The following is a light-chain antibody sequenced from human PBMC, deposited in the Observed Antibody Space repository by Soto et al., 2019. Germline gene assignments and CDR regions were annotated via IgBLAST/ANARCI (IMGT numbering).Light chain of an antibody. J-gene: IGKJ1*01. CDR3: QQYGSSPRT. Sequence: EIVLTQSPGTLSLSPGERATLSCRASQSVSNNYLAWYQQKPGQAPRLLIYDASNRATGTPARFSGSGSGTDFTLTISSLEPEDFAVYYCQQYGSSPRTFGQGTKVDIK. CDR2: DAS. V-gene: IGKV3-20*01. CDR1: QSVSNNY.